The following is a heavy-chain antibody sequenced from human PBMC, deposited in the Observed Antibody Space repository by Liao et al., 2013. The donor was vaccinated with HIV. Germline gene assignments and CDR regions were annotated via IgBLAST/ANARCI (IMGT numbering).Heavy chain of an antibody. CDR1: GGSISSYY. CDR2: IYYSGST. J-gene: IGHJ3*02. Sequence: QVQLQESGPGLVKPSETLSLTCTVSGGSISSYYWSWIRQPPGKGLEWIAYIYYSGSTNYNPSLKSRVTISVDTSKNQFSLKLSSVTAADTAVYYCAREFDYGDAGRGAFDIWGQGTMVTVSS. V-gene: IGHV4-59*01. CDR3: AREFDYGDAGRGAFDI. D-gene: IGHD4-17*01.